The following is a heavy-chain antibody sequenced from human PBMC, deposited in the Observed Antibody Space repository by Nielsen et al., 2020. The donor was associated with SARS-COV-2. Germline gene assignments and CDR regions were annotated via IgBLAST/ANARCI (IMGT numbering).Heavy chain of an antibody. CDR2: INPSGGST. Sequence: ASVKVSCKASGYTFTSYYMHWVRQAPGQGLEWMGIINPSGGSTSYAQKFQGRVTMTRDTSTSTVYMELSSLRSEDTAVYYCARLGPAAMPYYYYGMDVWGQGTTVTVSS. CDR1: GYTFTSYY. V-gene: IGHV1-46*01. CDR3: ARLGPAAMPYYYYGMDV. D-gene: IGHD2-2*01. J-gene: IGHJ6*02.